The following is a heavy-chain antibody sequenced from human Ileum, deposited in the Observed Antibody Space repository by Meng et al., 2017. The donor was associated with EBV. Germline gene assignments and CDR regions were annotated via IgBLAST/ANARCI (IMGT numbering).Heavy chain of an antibody. Sequence: QVLLVTAGTEVKKPGASVKVSCKALGYSFTSSAIHWVRQAPGQRLEWMGWVHAGNGDTKYSQNFQDRLTIARDTSANTAYMDLSSLRSEDTAVYYCARGHQTYHDYWGQGTLVTVSS. D-gene: IGHD2-2*01. CDR2: VHAGNGDT. CDR3: ARGHQTYHDY. J-gene: IGHJ4*02. CDR1: GYSFTSSA. V-gene: IGHV1-3*01.